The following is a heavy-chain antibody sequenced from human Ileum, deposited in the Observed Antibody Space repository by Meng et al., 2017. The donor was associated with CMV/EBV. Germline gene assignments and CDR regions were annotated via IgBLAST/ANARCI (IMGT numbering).Heavy chain of an antibody. Sequence: ASVKVSCKASGYTFSDYFIHWVRQAPGQGLEWMGWINPKSGDTNYAQKFQGRVTMTRDTSISTAYMELSSLRSDDMSMFFCTRDVSGAKFDRWGQGTLVTVSS. CDR2: INPKSGDT. D-gene: IGHD4/OR15-4a*01. J-gene: IGHJ4*02. CDR1: GYTFSDYF. CDR3: TRDVSGAKFDR. V-gene: IGHV1-2*02.